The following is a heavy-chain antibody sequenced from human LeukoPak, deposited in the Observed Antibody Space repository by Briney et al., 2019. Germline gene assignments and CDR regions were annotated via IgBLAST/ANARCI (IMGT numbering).Heavy chain of an antibody. CDR1: EFTFSKYW. J-gene: IGHJ5*02. Sequence: GGSLRLSCVASEFTFSKYWMHWVRQARGKGLVSVSRINNDGSRTTYADSVKGRFTISRDNAKNSLYLQMNSLRAEDTALYYCAKVSGDGYNPWGQETLVTVSS. D-gene: IGHD5-24*01. CDR3: AKVSGDGYNP. V-gene: IGHV3-74*01. CDR2: INNDGSRT.